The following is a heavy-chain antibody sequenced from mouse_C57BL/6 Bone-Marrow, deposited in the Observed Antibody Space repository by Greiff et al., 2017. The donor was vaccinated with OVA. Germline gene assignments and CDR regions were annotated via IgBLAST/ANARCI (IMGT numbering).Heavy chain of an antibody. D-gene: IGHD1-1*01. V-gene: IGHV1-20*01. CDR1: GYSFTGYF. CDR2: INPYNGDT. Sequence: EVQLQQSGPELVKPGDSVKISCKASGYSFTGYFMNWVMQSHGKSLEWIGRINPYNGDTFYNQKFKGKATLTVDKSSSTAHMELRSLTSEDSAVYYCARKHYGSSTGYWYFDVWGTGTTVTVSS. CDR3: ARKHYGSSTGYWYFDV. J-gene: IGHJ1*03.